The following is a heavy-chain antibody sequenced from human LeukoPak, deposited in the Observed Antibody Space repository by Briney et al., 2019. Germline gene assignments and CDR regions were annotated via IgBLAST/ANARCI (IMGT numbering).Heavy chain of an antibody. J-gene: IGHJ3*02. D-gene: IGHD4-11*01. Sequence: PSETLSLTCTVSGGSISSYYWSWIRQPAGKGLEWIGRIYTSGSTNYNPSLKSRVTMSVDTSKNQFSLKLSSATAADTAVYYCAGDLSDYYNYRNDAFDIWGQGTMVTVSS. CDR1: GGSISSYY. CDR3: AGDLSDYYNYRNDAFDI. CDR2: IYTSGST. V-gene: IGHV4-4*07.